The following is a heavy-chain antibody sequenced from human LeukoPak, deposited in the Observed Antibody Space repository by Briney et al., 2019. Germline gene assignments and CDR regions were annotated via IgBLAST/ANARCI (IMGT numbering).Heavy chain of an antibody. Sequence: SETLSLTCTVSGGSTSTRNYYWGWIRQPPGKGLEWIVSIRYSGSTYYNPSLRSRVTISVDTTKNQLSLKLASVTAADTAVYYCARQDCSAACYHFDYWGQGTLVTVSS. J-gene: IGHJ4*02. CDR1: GGSTSTRNYY. V-gene: IGHV4-39*01. CDR3: ARQDCSAACYHFDY. CDR2: IRYSGST. D-gene: IGHD2-21*01.